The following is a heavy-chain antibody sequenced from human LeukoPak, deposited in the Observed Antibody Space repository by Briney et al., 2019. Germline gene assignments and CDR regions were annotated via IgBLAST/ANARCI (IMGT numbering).Heavy chain of an antibody. D-gene: IGHD2-15*01. Sequence: PGGSLRLSCAASGFTFSSYAMRWVRQAPGKGLEWVSAISGSGGSTYYADSVKGRFTISRDNSKNTLYLQMNSLRAEDTAVYYCAKTDLSSSDGFDYWGQGTLVTVSS. CDR3: AKTDLSSSDGFDY. J-gene: IGHJ4*02. CDR1: GFTFSSYA. V-gene: IGHV3-23*01. CDR2: ISGSGGST.